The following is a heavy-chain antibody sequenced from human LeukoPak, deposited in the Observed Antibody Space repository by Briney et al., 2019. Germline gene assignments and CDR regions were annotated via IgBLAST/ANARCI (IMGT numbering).Heavy chain of an antibody. J-gene: IGHJ5*02. CDR3: ARDCTTSSLADP. D-gene: IGHD2-2*01. Sequence: ASVKVSCKASGYTFTNYYLHWVRQAPGQGLEWMGIIHPSGGSTAYAQKFQGRVTMTRDTSTSTVYMELSSLRSEDTAVYYCARDCTTSSLADPWGQGTLVTVSS. V-gene: IGHV1-46*01. CDR1: GYTFTNYY. CDR2: IHPSGGST.